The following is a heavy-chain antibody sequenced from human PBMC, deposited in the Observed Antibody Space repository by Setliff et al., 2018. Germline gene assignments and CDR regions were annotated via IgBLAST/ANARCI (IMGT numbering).Heavy chain of an antibody. CDR1: GYTFTSYD. D-gene: IGHD5-18*01. Sequence: ASVKVSCKASGYTFTSYDINWVRQATGQGLGWMGWMNPNSGNTGYAQKFQGRVIITRNTSISTAYMELSSLRSEDTAVYYCATSVSWIQLVLYPQGHPEPFDYWGQGTLVTVSS. J-gene: IGHJ4*02. CDR2: MNPNSGNT. CDR3: ATSVSWIQLVLYPQGHPEPFDY. V-gene: IGHV1-8*02.